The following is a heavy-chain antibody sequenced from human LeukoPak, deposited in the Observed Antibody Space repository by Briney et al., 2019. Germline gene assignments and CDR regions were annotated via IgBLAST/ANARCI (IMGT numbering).Heavy chain of an antibody. CDR3: ARGRGRYCSSTSCRNWFDP. CDR2: INHSGST. J-gene: IGHJ5*02. Sequence: SETLSLTCAVYGGSFSGYYWSWIRQPPGKGLEWIGEINHSGSTNYNPSLKSRVTISVDTSKNQFSLKLSSVTAADTAVYYCARGRGRYCSSTSCRNWFDPWGQGTLVTVPS. V-gene: IGHV4-34*01. CDR1: GGSFSGYY. D-gene: IGHD2-2*01.